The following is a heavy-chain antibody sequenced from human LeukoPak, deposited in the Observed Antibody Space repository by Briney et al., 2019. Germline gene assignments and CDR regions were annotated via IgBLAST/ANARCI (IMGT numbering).Heavy chain of an antibody. D-gene: IGHD3-16*01. Sequence: GGSLRLSCAASGFTFRNYAMHWVRQAPGKGLEWVAVISYDGSNKYYADSVKGRLTISRDNSKNTLYLQMSTLRAEDTALYYCARENYGAHYFDYWGQGTLVTVSS. CDR2: ISYDGSNK. CDR3: ARENYGAHYFDY. J-gene: IGHJ4*02. CDR1: GFTFRNYA. V-gene: IGHV3-30-3*01.